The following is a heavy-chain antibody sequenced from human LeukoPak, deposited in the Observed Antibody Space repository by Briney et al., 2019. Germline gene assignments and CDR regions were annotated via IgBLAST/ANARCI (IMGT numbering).Heavy chain of an antibody. J-gene: IGHJ3*02. CDR3: ARGRGGVNGASDI. CDR1: RFTFSSFW. Sequence: GGSLRLSCAASRFTFSSFWMSWVRQAPGKGLEWVANIKQGGSEKYYVDSVKGRFTISRDNAKNSLYLQMNSLRVEDTAVYYCARGRGGVNGASDIWGQGTMVTVSS. CDR2: IKQGGSEK. D-gene: IGHD2-8*02. V-gene: IGHV3-7*01.